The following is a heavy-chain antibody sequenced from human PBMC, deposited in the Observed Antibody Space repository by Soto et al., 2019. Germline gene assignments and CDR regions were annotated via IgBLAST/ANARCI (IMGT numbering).Heavy chain of an antibody. CDR1: GGTFSSYA. J-gene: IGHJ6*02. Sequence: QVQLVQSGAEVKKPGSSVKVSCKASGGTFSSYAISWVRQAPGQGLEWMGGIIPIFGTANYAQKFQGRVTITADKSTSTAYMELSSLRSEDTAVYYCASHCSSTSCPHHYYYYYSMDVWGQGTTVTVSS. V-gene: IGHV1-69*06. CDR3: ASHCSSTSCPHHYYYYYSMDV. D-gene: IGHD2-2*01. CDR2: IIPIFGTA.